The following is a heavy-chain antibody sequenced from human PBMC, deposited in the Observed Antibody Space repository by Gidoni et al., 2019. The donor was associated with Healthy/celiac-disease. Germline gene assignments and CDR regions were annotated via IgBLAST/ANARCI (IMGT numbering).Heavy chain of an antibody. CDR2: INHSGST. J-gene: IGHJ6*02. Sequence: HVQLQQWGAGLLQPSETLSLTCAVYGGSFSGYYWLWIRQPPGKGLEWIGEINHSGSTNYNPSLKSRVTISVDTSKNQFSLKLSSVTAADTAVYYCARLTLWRPRNYGSGSYYDYGMDVWGQGTTVTVSS. D-gene: IGHD3-10*01. CDR1: GGSFSGYY. CDR3: ARLTLWRPRNYGSGSYYDYGMDV. V-gene: IGHV4-34*01.